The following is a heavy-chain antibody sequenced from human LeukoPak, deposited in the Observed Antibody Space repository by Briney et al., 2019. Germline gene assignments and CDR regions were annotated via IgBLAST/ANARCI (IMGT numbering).Heavy chain of an antibody. J-gene: IGHJ5*02. V-gene: IGHV5-51*01. CDR3: VRSPACSSGTCYPNWFDP. Sequence: GESLKISCKGSGHSFTNYWIVWVRQMSGKGLEWMGITYPGDSNTRYSPSFQGQVTISADKSISSAYLQWSSLKASDTAMYYCVRSPACSSGTCYPNWFDPWGQGTLVTVSS. D-gene: IGHD2-15*01. CDR1: GHSFTNYW. CDR2: TYPGDSNT.